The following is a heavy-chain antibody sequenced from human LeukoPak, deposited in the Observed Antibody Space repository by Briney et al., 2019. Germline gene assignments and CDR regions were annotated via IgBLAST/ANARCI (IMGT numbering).Heavy chain of an antibody. CDR1: GFSIANTFYY. Sequence: SETLSLTCAVSGFSIANTFYYWNWLRPPAGKRLEWIGRIYTTGSTDYNPSLRSRVTISLDTARNQFSLKLSSVTAADMAVYYCARRQDGHDYWGQGTLVTVSS. J-gene: IGHJ4*02. CDR2: IYTTGST. CDR3: ARRQDGHDY. V-gene: IGHV4-61*02.